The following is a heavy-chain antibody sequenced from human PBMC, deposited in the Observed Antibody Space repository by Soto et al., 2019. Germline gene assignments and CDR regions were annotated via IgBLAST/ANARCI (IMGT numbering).Heavy chain of an antibody. CDR3: ASGHSSGWPTNWFDP. CDR2: IYFSGSF. Sequence: SETLSLTCTVSGDSITSDYWSWIRQPAGKGLEWLGRIYFSGSFNYNPSLKGRVTMSIDRSKNQVSLNLRSVTAADTAVYYCASGHSSGWPTNWFDPWGQGTLVTVSS. V-gene: IGHV4-4*07. CDR1: GDSITSDY. J-gene: IGHJ5*02. D-gene: IGHD6-19*01.